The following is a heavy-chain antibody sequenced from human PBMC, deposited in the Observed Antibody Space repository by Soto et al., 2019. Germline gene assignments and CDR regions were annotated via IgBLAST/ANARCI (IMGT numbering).Heavy chain of an antibody. CDR3: VHRSYYGDYGVDI. Sequence: QITLKESGPTLVKPTQTLTLTCTFSGFALSSSGVGVGWIRQPPGKALEWLGLIYWDDDKRYSPSLKSRLTITKDNSKNQVVLTLNNIDPVDTATYYCVHRSYYGDYGVDIWGKGTMVTVCS. J-gene: IGHJ3*02. CDR2: IYWDDDK. V-gene: IGHV2-5*02. D-gene: IGHD4-17*01. CDR1: GFALSSSGVG.